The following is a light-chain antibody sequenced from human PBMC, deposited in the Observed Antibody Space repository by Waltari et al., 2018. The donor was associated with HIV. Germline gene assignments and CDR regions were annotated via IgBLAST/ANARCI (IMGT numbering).Light chain of an antibody. CDR2: SNS. V-gene: IGLV1-44*01. Sequence: QSVLTQPPSASGSPGQSVTISCSRSGSNIGSFLVHWYQQVPGTAPKLLIYSNSYRPSGIPDRFTGSKSGTSASLAITGLQSEDEADYYCAAWDDSLGGHMVFGGGTKVTVL. CDR1: GSNIGSFL. CDR3: AAWDDSLGGHMV. J-gene: IGLJ2*01.